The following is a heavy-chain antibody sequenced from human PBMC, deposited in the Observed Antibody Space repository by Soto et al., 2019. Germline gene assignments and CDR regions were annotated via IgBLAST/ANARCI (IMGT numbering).Heavy chain of an antibody. CDR3: ARGLLWFGDNLKYFDY. J-gene: IGHJ4*02. CDR1: GFTVSSNY. Sequence: GGSLRLSCVVSGFTVSSNYMSWVRQAPGKGLEWVPVISGGDTTYYADSVKGRFTISRDNSKNTLYLQMNSLGGEDTAVYYCARGLLWFGDNLKYFDYWGQGTLVTVSS. CDR2: ISGGDTT. V-gene: IGHV3-66*01. D-gene: IGHD3-10*01.